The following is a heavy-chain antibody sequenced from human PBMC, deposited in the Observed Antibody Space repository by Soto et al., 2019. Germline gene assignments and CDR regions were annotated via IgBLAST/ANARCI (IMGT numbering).Heavy chain of an antibody. J-gene: IGHJ5*02. Sequence: GGSLRLSCAASGFTFSNYAMSWVRQAPGKGLEWVSAISGSGVTTYYADSVKGRFTISRDNTKNTLYLQMNSLRAEDTAVYYCAKDCWFDHWGQGTLVTVSS. CDR1: GFTFSNYA. CDR3: AKDCWFDH. CDR2: ISGSGVTT. V-gene: IGHV3-23*01.